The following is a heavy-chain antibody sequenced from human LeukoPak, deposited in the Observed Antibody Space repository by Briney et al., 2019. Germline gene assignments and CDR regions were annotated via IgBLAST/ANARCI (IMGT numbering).Heavy chain of an antibody. V-gene: IGHV4-59*08. J-gene: IGHJ6*02. CDR2: INYGGNT. CDR3: ASHGLSTEGYYIMDV. D-gene: IGHD4-17*01. Sequence: SETLSLTCAVSGGSISSYYCSWIRKSPGKGLEWIGYINYGGNTAYNPPLKSRATISVDTPKNQFSLKLSSVTAADAAVYYCASHGLSTEGYYIMDVWGQGTTVTVSS. CDR1: GGSISSYY.